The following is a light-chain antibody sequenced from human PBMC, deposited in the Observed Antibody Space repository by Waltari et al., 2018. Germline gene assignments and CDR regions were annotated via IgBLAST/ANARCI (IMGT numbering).Light chain of an antibody. CDR3: CSYAGSSTL. CDR2: EGS. CDR1: SSHVGSYTL. J-gene: IGLJ2*01. Sequence: QSALTQPASVSGSPGQSISTSCTGTSSHVGSYTLVSWYQQHPGKAPKLMIYEGSKRPSGVSNRFSGSKFGNTASLTISGLQAEDEADYYCCSYAGSSTLFGGGTKLTVL. V-gene: IGLV2-23*03.